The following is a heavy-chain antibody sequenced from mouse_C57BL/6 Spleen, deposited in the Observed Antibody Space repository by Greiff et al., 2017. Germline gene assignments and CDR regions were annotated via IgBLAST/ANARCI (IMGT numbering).Heavy chain of an antibody. Sequence: QVQLQQPGAELVRPGSSVKLSCKASGYTFTSYWMHWVKQRPIQGLEWIGNIDPSDSETHYNQKFKDKATLTVDKSSSTAYMQLSSLTSEDSAVYYCARLEGTGTGHWGQGTSLTVSS. CDR2: IDPSDSET. CDR3: ARLEGTGTGH. J-gene: IGHJ2*02. D-gene: IGHD4-1*01. CDR1: GYTFTSYW. V-gene: IGHV1-52*01.